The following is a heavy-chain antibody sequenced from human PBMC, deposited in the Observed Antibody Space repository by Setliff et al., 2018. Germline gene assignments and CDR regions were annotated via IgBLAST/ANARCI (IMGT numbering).Heavy chain of an antibody. CDR2: IHHSGST. J-gene: IGHJ2*01. CDR3: ARGTKTMVINYWYFDV. D-gene: IGHD4-17*01. CDR1: GGSFSDYW. V-gene: IGHV4-34*01. Sequence: KTSETLSLTCAVYGGSFSDYWWSWIRQLPGKGPEWIAEIHHSGSTNFHPSLKSRVAISVDPSKNQFYLNLRSVTAADTAVYFCARGTKTMVINYWYFDVWGRGTPVTVSS.